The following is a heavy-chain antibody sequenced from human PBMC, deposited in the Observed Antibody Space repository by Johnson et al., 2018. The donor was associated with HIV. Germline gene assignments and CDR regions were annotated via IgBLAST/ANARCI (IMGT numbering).Heavy chain of an antibody. J-gene: IGHJ3*02. V-gene: IGHV3-66*04. CDR1: GFTFSDYY. CDR2: IYSGGDT. Sequence: VQLVESGGGVVRPGGSLRLSCAASGFTFSDYYMSWVRQPPGKGLEWVSVIYSGGDTFYADSVKGRFSVSRDNSKNTVYLRMHSLRAEDTAVYYCARQPWDASDIWGQGTTVTVSS. CDR3: ARQPWDASDI.